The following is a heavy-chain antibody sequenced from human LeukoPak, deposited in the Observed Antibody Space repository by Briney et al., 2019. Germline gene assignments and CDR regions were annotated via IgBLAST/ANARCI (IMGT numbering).Heavy chain of an antibody. V-gene: IGHV6-1*01. CDR3: AKASGLNAYSSGLYYFDY. Sequence: SQTLSLTCAISGDSVSSNSAAWNWIRQSPSRGLEWLGRTYYRSKWYTYYAASVKSRIAINRDTSKNQFSLQLNSVTPEDTAVYYCAKASGLNAYSSGLYYFDYWGQGTLVTVSS. D-gene: IGHD6-19*01. CDR1: GDSVSSNSAA. CDR2: TYYRSKWYT. J-gene: IGHJ4*02.